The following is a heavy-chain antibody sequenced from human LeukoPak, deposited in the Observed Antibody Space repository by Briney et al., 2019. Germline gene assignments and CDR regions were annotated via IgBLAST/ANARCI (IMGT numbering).Heavy chain of an antibody. D-gene: IGHD4-11*01. J-gene: IGHJ4*02. CDR1: GGPISSGSYY. CDR3: AREYSNPLRYFDY. CDR2: IYPSGST. Sequence: SETLSLTCTVSGGPISSGSYYWSWIRQPAGKGLEWIGHIYPSGSTNYNPSLKSRVTISIDTSRNQFSLNLNSVTAADTAMYYCAREYSNPLRYFDYWGQGTLVTVSS. V-gene: IGHV4-61*09.